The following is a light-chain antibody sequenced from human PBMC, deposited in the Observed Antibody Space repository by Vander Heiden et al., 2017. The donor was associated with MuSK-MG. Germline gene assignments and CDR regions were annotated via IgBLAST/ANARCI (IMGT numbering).Light chain of an antibody. J-gene: IGKJ1*01. CDR1: QSINDW. CDR3: QQDNTYSWT. Sequence: QLTQPPSTLSASVGDRVTITCRANQSINDWLAWYQQKPGKAPNLLIYRASTFETGVPSRFSGSGSETEFTLTISSLQPEDFATYFCQQDNTYSWTFGRGTKVEIK. V-gene: IGKV1-5*03. CDR2: RAS.